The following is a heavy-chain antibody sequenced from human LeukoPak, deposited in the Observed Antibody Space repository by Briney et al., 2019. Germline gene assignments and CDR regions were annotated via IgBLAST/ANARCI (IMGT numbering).Heavy chain of an antibody. CDR2: ISYDGSNK. CDR3: AREGQWFGELLRGFDY. CDR1: GFTFSSYA. V-gene: IGHV3-30-3*01. J-gene: IGHJ4*02. Sequence: PGGSLRLSCAASGFTFSSYAMHWVRQAPGKGLEWVAVISYDGSNKYYADSVKGRFTISRDNSKNTLYLQMNSLRAEDTAVYYCAREGQWFGELLRGFDYWGQGTLVTVSS. D-gene: IGHD3-10*01.